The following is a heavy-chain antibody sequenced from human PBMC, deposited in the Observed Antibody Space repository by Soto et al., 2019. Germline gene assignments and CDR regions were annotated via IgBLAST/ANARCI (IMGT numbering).Heavy chain of an antibody. CDR3: ARWASWLDTYYYYCGMDV. D-gene: IGHD6-19*01. CDR1: GFTFSSYG. V-gene: IGHV3-33*01. CDR2: IWYDGSNK. J-gene: IGHJ6*02. Sequence: QVQLVESGGGVVQPGRSLRLSCAASGFTFSSYGMHWVRQAPGKGLEWVAVIWYDGSNKYYADSVKGRFTISRDNSKNTLYLQMNSLRAEDTAVYYCARWASWLDTYYYYCGMDVWGQGTTVTVSS.